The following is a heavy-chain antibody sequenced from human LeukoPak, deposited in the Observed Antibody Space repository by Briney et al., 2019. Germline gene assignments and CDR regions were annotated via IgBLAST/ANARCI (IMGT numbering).Heavy chain of an antibody. CDR1: GGSISSYY. Sequence: SETLSLTCAVSGGSISSYYWSWLRQPPGKGLEWIGFFYYSGSTNYNPSLKSRVTISVDTSKNHFSLKLSSVTAADTSVYYCARGPGGYSYGYYFDYWGQGTLVTVSS. J-gene: IGHJ4*02. V-gene: IGHV4-59*01. CDR2: FYYSGST. D-gene: IGHD5-18*01. CDR3: ARGPGGYSYGYYFDY.